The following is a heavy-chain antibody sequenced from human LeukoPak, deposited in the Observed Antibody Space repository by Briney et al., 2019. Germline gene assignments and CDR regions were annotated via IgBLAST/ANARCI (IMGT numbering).Heavy chain of an antibody. D-gene: IGHD3-3*01. J-gene: IGHJ6*03. CDR1: GGSISSYY. CDR2: IYYSGST. CDR3: ARDRPTYYDFWSGVYYMDV. V-gene: IGHV4-59*12. Sequence: NSSETLSLTCTVSGGSISSYYWSWIRQPPGKGLEWIGYIYYSGSTNYNPSLKSRVTISVDTSKNQFSLKLSSVTAADTAVYYCARDRPTYYDFWSGVYYMDVWGKGTTVTVSS.